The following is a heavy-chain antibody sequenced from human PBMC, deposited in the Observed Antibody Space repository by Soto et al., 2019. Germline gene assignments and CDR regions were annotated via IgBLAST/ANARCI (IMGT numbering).Heavy chain of an antibody. D-gene: IGHD3-9*01. Sequence: EVQLLESGGGLVQPGGSLRLSCAASGFTFSSYAMSWVRQAPGKGLEWVSAISGSGGSTYYADSVKGRFTISRDNSKNTLYLQMNSLRGEDTAVYYCANPQRRRYDILTGYIISGAFDIWGQGTMVTVSS. CDR3: ANPQRRRYDILTGYIISGAFDI. CDR1: GFTFSSYA. J-gene: IGHJ3*02. CDR2: ISGSGGST. V-gene: IGHV3-23*01.